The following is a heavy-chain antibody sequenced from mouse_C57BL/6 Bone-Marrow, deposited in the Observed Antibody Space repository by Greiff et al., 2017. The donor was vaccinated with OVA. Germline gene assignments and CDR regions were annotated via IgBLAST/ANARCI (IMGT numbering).Heavy chain of an antibody. V-gene: IGHV1-81*01. CDR3: ARSPLYYGSSYGFAY. Sequence: VQLQQSGAELARPGASVKLSCKASGYTFTSYGISWVKQRTGQGLEWIGEIYPRSGNTYYNEKFKGKATLTADKSSSTVYMELRSLTSEDSAVYFCARSPLYYGSSYGFAYWGQGTLVTVSA. D-gene: IGHD1-1*01. CDR2: IYPRSGNT. CDR1: GYTFTSYG. J-gene: IGHJ3*01.